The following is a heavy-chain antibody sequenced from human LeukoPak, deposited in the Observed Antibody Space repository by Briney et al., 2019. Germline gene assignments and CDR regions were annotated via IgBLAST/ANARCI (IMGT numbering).Heavy chain of an antibody. V-gene: IGHV3-48*01. Sequence: GGCLRLSCEASGFILDTYSMMWVRQAPGKGLEYIAYISVSGSTDYADSVKGRFTISRDSAKNSLYLQMNRLRGEDTAVYYCARDRKSGSYQGGFDPWGQGTLVTVSS. J-gene: IGHJ5*02. D-gene: IGHD1-26*01. CDR1: GFILDTYS. CDR3: ARDRKSGSYQGGFDP. CDR2: ISVSGST.